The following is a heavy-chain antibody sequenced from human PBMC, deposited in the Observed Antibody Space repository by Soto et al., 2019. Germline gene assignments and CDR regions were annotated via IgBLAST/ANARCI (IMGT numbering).Heavy chain of an antibody. V-gene: IGHV1-18*01. CDR3: AREGVAAAMDS. D-gene: IGHD6-13*01. CDR2: IAPYTGKT. Sequence: LVQSGAEVKNPGASVTVSCKTSGYTFTTYALIGVRQAPGQGLEWMGWIAPYTGKTVYAQNVQGRITMTTDTSTGTAYMEMRSLTSDDTAVYFCAREGVAAAMDSWGQGTLVTVSS. J-gene: IGHJ4*02. CDR1: GYTFTTYA.